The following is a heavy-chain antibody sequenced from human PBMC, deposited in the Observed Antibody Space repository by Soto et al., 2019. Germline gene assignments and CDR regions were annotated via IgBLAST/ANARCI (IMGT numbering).Heavy chain of an antibody. Sequence: GGSLRLSCAASGFTFSSYGMHWVRQAPGKGLEWVAIISYDGSKQYYADSVKGRLTISRDNSKNTLYLQMNSLRAEDTAVYYCTSVGATREKDAFDIWGQGTMVTVSS. V-gene: IGHV3-30*03. CDR2: ISYDGSKQ. D-gene: IGHD1-26*01. CDR1: GFTFSSYG. CDR3: TSVGATREKDAFDI. J-gene: IGHJ3*02.